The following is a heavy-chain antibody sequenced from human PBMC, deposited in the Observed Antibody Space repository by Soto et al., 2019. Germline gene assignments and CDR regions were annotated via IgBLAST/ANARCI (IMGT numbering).Heavy chain of an antibody. CDR3: AKVSSSWYAGFFDL. V-gene: IGHV3-23*01. CDR2: LSDSGGSI. CDR1: GVTCSSYA. J-gene: IGHJ4*02. Sequence: GGALRRSCAASGVTCSSYAMSWVRQAPGKGLEWVSGLSDSGGSIYYEDSVKGRFTISRDNSMNTLYLQMNTLRAEDTAIYYCAKVSSSWYAGFFDLWGQGTLVTVSS. D-gene: IGHD6-13*01.